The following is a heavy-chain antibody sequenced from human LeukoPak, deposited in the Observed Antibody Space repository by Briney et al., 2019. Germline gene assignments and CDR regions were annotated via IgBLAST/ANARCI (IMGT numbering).Heavy chain of an antibody. J-gene: IGHJ5*02. CDR3: AGVGDDCSSTSCTTYNWFDP. CDR2: IIPIFGTA. CDR1: GGTFSSYA. Sequence: SVKVSCKASGGTFSSYAISWVRQAPGQGLEWMGGIIPIFGTANYAQKFQGRVTITADKSTSTAYMELSGLRSEDTAVYYCAGVGDDCSSTSCTTYNWFDPWGQGTLVTVSS. V-gene: IGHV1-69*06. D-gene: IGHD2-2*01.